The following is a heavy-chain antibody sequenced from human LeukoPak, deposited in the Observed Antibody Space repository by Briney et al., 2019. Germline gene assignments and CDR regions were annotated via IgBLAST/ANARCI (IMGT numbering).Heavy chain of an antibody. D-gene: IGHD6-19*01. CDR3: ARDWLAVASY. J-gene: IGHJ4*02. CDR2: ISSNGGST. Sequence: GGSLRLSCAASGFIFSSYAMHWVRQGPGKGLEYVSAISSNGGSTYYANSVKGRFTISRDNSKNTLYLQMGSLRAEDMAVYYCARDWLAVASYWGQGTLVTVSS. CDR1: GFIFSSYA. V-gene: IGHV3-64*01.